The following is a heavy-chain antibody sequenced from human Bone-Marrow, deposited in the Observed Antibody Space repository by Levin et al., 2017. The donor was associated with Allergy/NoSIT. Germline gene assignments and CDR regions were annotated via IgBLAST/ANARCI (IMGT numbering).Heavy chain of an antibody. CDR3: TTDFITMVRGVIDY. Sequence: GESLKISCAASGFTFSNAWMSWVRQAPGKGLEWVGRIKSKTDGGTTDYAAPVKGRFTISRDDSKNTLYLQMNSLKTEDTAVYYCTTDFITMVRGVIDYWGQGTLVTVSS. CDR2: IKSKTDGGTT. CDR1: GFTFSNAW. V-gene: IGHV3-15*01. D-gene: IGHD3-10*01. J-gene: IGHJ4*02.